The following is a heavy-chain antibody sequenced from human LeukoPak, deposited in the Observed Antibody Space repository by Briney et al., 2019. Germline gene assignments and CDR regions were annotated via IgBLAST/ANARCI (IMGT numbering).Heavy chain of an antibody. J-gene: IGHJ4*02. CDR3: ASDFGSGSYRFDF. CDR1: GGSISSYY. CDR2: IYYSGST. V-gene: IGHV4-59*08. D-gene: IGHD3-10*01. Sequence: SETLSLTCTVSGGSISSYYWSWIRQPPGKGLEWIGYIYYSGSTNYNPSLKSRVTISVDTSKNQFSLRLSSVTAADTALYYCASDFGSGSYRFDFWGQGTLVTVSS.